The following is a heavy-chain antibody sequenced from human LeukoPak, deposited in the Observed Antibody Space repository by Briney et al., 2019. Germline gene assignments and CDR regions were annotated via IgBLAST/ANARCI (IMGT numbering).Heavy chain of an antibody. D-gene: IGHD6-13*01. CDR1: GFTFSRYW. CDR2: IKQDGSEE. V-gene: IGHV3-7*01. CDR3: ATTGNIAHNY. J-gene: IGHJ4*02. Sequence: GGSLRLSCAASGFTFSRYWMSWVRQAPGKGLEWVANIKQDGSEEFYVDSVKGRFTISRDNAKNSLYLQMSSLRAEDTAVYYCATTGNIAHNYWGQGTLVTVSS.